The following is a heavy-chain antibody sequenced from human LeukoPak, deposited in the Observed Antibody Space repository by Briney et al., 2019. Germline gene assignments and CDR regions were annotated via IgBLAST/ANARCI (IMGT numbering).Heavy chain of an antibody. D-gene: IGHD6-6*01. V-gene: IGHV3-7*01. CDR2: IKQDGSEK. J-gene: IGHJ4*02. CDR1: GFTFSTDS. CDR3: TRDSSYPGDF. Sequence: GSPRLCCVTSGFTFSTDSMGWVRQAPGRGLEWVANIKQDGSEKNLVDSVKGRFTISRDDAKSSVYLHLNSLGVEDTGVYYCTRDSSYPGDFWGQGTLVSVSA.